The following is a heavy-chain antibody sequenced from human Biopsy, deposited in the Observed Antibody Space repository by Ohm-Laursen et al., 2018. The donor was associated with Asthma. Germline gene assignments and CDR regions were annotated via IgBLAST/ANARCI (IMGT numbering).Heavy chain of an antibody. D-gene: IGHD3-22*01. CDR3: ARVRKDYYDSSGLSGGWFDP. Sequence: SSVKVSCKASGYTFTNYAIHWVRQAPGQRPEWMGWINASNGNTKYSQKFQGRVTIARDTSATTAYMELSSLRSEDTAVYYCARVRKDYYDSSGLSGGWFDPWGQGTLVTVSS. CDR1: GYTFTNYA. J-gene: IGHJ5*02. CDR2: INASNGNT. V-gene: IGHV1-3*01.